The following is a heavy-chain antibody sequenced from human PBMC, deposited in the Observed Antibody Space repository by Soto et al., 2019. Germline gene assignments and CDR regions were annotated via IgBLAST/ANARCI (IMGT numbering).Heavy chain of an antibody. Sequence: QVQLEQSGTEVKKPGSSVKVSCKASGGTFNSYSINWVRQAPGQGLEWMGGITPIFGRTNYAQKCQDRVTMTADESTNTAYMELRDLTSDDTAVYYCARVPGIVLVPTKQPLGASFDLWGEGALVTVSS. J-gene: IGHJ5*02. D-gene: IGHD2-8*02. CDR1: GGTFNSYS. V-gene: IGHV1-69*01. CDR2: ITPIFGRT. CDR3: ARVPGIVLVPTKQPLGASFDL.